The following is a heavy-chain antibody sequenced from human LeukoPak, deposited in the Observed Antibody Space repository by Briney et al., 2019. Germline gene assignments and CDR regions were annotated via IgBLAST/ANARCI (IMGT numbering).Heavy chain of an antibody. Sequence: ASVTDSRKASGYTFTGYFMHWVRQAAGQGLAWMGWINPNSGGTDYAQKFQGRGTMTRDTSISTAYMELSRLRSDDTAVYSCAGSYGSGSYYPPHLYDYWGQGTLVTVSS. D-gene: IGHD3-10*01. CDR3: AGSYGSGSYYPPHLYDY. CDR2: INPNSGGT. J-gene: IGHJ4*02. V-gene: IGHV1-2*02. CDR1: GYTFTGYF.